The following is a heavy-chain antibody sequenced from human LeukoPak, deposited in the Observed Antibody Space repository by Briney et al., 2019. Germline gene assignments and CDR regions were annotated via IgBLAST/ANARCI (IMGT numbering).Heavy chain of an antibody. CDR1: GYTFTSYY. D-gene: IGHD6-19*01. CDR2: INPNSGGT. Sequence: GASVKVSCKASGYTFTSYYMHWVRQAPGQGLEWMGWINPNSGGTNYAQKFQGRVTMTRDTSISTAYMELSRLRSDDTAVYYCARAGAGSGWYDGWTDYWGQGTLVTVSS. CDR3: ARAGAGSGWYDGWTDY. J-gene: IGHJ4*02. V-gene: IGHV1-2*02.